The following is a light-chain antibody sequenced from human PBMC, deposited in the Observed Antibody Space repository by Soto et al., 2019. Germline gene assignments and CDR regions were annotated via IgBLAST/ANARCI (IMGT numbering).Light chain of an antibody. CDR1: QSISSNY. CDR3: QQYGSSPRT. CDR2: GAS. J-gene: IGKJ1*01. Sequence: EIVLTQSPGTLSMSPGERATLSCRASQSISSNYLAWYQQKPGQAPRLLIYGASSRATGIPDRFSGSGSGTDFTLTISRLEAEDCAVEYCQQYGSSPRTFGQGTNVEFK. V-gene: IGKV3-20*01.